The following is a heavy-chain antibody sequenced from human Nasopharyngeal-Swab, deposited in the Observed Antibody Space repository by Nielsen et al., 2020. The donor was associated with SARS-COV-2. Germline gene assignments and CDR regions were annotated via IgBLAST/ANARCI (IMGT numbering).Heavy chain of an antibody. J-gene: IGHJ4*02. CDR3: ARGRGSSSWYLRFDY. CDR2: INHSGST. D-gene: IGHD6-13*01. CDR1: GGSFSGYY. Sequence: SETLSLTCAVYGGSFSGYYWSWIRQPPGKGLEWIGEINHSGSTNYNPSLKSRLTISVDTSKNQFSLKLSSVTAADTAVYYCARGRGSSSWYLRFDYWGQGTLVTVSS. V-gene: IGHV4-34*01.